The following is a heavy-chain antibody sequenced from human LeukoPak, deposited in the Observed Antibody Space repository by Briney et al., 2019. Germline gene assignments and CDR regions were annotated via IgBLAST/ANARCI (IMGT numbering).Heavy chain of an antibody. CDR3: AKDSDWGYYSY. CDR1: GFTLDDYA. V-gene: IGHV3-9*01. Sequence: GGALTLSCAASGFTLDDYAMHWVRQPPGKDLAWVSGISWHSGSIGYADSVKGRFTISRDNAKNSLYLQMNSLRAEDTALYYCAKDSDWGYYSYWGQGTLVTVSS. CDR2: ISWHSGSI. D-gene: IGHD1-26*01. J-gene: IGHJ4*02.